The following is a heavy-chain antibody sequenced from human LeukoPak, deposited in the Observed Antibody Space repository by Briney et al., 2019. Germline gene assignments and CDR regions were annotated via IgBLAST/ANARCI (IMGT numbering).Heavy chain of an antibody. J-gene: IGHJ3*02. Sequence: SETLSLTCAVYGGSFSGYYWSWIRQPPGKGLEWIGEINHSGSTNYNPSLKSRVTISVDTSKNQFSLKLSSVTAADTAVYYCARVVAAAMRAFDIWGQGTMVTVSS. CDR3: ARVVAAAMRAFDI. D-gene: IGHD2-15*01. CDR1: GGSFSGYY. CDR2: INHSGST. V-gene: IGHV4-34*01.